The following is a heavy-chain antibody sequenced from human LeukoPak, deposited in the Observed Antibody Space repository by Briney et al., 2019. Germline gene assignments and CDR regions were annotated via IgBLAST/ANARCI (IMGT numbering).Heavy chain of an antibody. J-gene: IGHJ3*02. CDR1: GGSISSYY. Sequence: SETLSLTCTVSGGSISSYYWSWIRQPPGKGLEWIGYFYYSGSTNYNPSLKSRVTISVDTSKNQFSLKLSSVTAADTAVYYCARRSGSDTAFDIWGQGTMVTVSS. V-gene: IGHV4-59*08. CDR2: FYYSGST. D-gene: IGHD1-26*01. CDR3: ARRSGSDTAFDI.